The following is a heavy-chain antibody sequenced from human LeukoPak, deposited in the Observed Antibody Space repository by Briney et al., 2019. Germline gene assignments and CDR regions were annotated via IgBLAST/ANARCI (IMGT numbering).Heavy chain of an antibody. V-gene: IGHV1-18*01. CDR2: TSAYNGNT. D-gene: IGHD3-10*01. Sequence: ASVKVSCKASGYTFTSYGISWVRQAPGQGLEWMGWTSAYNGNTNYAQKLQGRVTMTTDTSTSTAYMELRSLRSDDTAVYYCASTSMVRENWFDPWGQGTLVTVSS. CDR1: GYTFTSYG. CDR3: ASTSMVRENWFDP. J-gene: IGHJ5*02.